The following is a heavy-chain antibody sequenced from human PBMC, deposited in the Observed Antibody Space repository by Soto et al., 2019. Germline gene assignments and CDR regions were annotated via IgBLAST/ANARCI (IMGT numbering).Heavy chain of an antibody. CDR1: GFTLNTYS. CDR3: ARDPDLIEAAGNYFDY. CDR2: VSFDGVNK. V-gene: IGHV3-30-3*01. D-gene: IGHD6-13*01. J-gene: IGHJ4*02. Sequence: GGSLRLSCSVSGFTLNTYSMHWVRQAPGKGLEWVAVVSFDGVNKHYRDSVKGRFTISRDIAKNMLYLQMTSLRLEDTALYYCARDPDLIEAAGNYFDYWGQGTLVTVS.